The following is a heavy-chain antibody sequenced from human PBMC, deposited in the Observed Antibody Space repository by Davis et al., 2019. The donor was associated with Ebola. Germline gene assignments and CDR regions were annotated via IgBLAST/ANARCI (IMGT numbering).Heavy chain of an antibody. CDR1: GYTFTSYF. CDR3: ARGERGGSSAADY. V-gene: IGHV1-18*01. J-gene: IGHJ4*02. Sequence: AASVTVSCKASGYTFTSYFIHWMRQAPGQGLEWMGWIRPDYGDTRYAQKFQGRVTMTTDTSTTTAYMELGSLRFDDTAVYFCARGERGGSSAADYWGQGTLVTVSS. CDR2: IRPDYGDT. D-gene: IGHD3-10*01.